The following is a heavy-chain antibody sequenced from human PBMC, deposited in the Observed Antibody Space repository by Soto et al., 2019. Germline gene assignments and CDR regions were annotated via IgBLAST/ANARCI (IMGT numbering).Heavy chain of an antibody. Sequence: QVQLVQSGAEVKKPGASVKVSCKASGYTFTTYGISWVRQAPGQGLEWMGWISGYNGNTNYAQKFQGRVTMTTDTSTSTAYMELRNLRSDDTAVYYCARLAYKYGSGSYYSPDSWGQGTLVTVSS. CDR1: GYTFTTYG. D-gene: IGHD3-10*01. J-gene: IGHJ4*02. CDR2: ISGYNGNT. V-gene: IGHV1-18*04. CDR3: ARLAYKYGSGSYYSPDS.